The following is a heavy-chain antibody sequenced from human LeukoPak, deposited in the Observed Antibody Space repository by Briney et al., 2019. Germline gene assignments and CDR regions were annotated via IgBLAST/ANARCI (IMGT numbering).Heavy chain of an antibody. Sequence: SETLSLTCAVYGGSFSGYYWNWIRQPPGKGLEWIGEINHSGNTNYNPSLKSRVTISVGTSKHQISLKLSSVTAADTAVYYCARLYSGYGNRYFDIWGRGSLVTVFS. CDR3: ARLYSGYGNRYFDI. CDR2: INHSGNT. V-gene: IGHV4-34*01. D-gene: IGHD1-26*01. J-gene: IGHJ2*01. CDR1: GGSFSGYY.